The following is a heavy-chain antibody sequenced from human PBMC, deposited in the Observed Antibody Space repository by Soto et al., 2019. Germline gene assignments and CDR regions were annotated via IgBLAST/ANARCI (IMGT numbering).Heavy chain of an antibody. CDR2: ISAYNGNT. CDR3: ARDQTVARWRATDAFDI. CDR1: GYTFTSYG. V-gene: IGHV1-18*01. D-gene: IGHD6-19*01. J-gene: IGHJ3*02. Sequence: QVQLVQSGAEVKKPGASVKVSCKASGYTFTSYGISWVRQAPGQGLEWMGWISAYNGNTNYAQKLQGRVTMTTDTPTSTAYRELRSLRSDDTAVYYCARDQTVARWRATDAFDIWGQGTRVTVSS.